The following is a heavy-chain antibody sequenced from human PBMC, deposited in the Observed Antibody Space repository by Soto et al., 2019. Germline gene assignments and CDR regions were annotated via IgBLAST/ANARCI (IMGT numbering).Heavy chain of an antibody. CDR2: IWYDGSNK. J-gene: IGHJ6*02. Sequence: GGSLRLSCAASGFTFSSYGMHWVRQAPGKGLEWVAVIWYDGSNKYYADSVKGRFTISRDKSKNTLYLQMNSLRAEDTAVYYCVRLRWPLWFGESQYGMDVWGQGTTVTVSS. CDR1: GFTFSSYG. D-gene: IGHD3-10*01. V-gene: IGHV3-33*01. CDR3: VRLRWPLWFGESQYGMDV.